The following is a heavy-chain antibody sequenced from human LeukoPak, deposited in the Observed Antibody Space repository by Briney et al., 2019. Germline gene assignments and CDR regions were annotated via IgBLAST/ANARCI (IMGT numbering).Heavy chain of an antibody. D-gene: IGHD3-10*01. CDR3: ARDLLAALWFGEVDYYFDY. V-gene: IGHV1-18*01. J-gene: IGHJ4*02. CDR2: ISAYNGNT. Sequence: VASVKVSCKASGYTFTSYGISWVRQAPGQGLEWMGWISAYNGNTNYAQKLQGRVTMTTDTSTSTAYMELRSLRSDDTAVYYCARDLLAALWFGEVDYYFDYWGQGTLVTVSS. CDR1: GYTFTSYG.